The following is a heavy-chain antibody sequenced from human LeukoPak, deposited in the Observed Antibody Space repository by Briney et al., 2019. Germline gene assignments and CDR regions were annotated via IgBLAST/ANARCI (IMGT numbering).Heavy chain of an antibody. CDR2: INSDGSST. Sequence: PGGSLRLSCAASGFTFSSYWMHWVRQAPGKGLAWVSRINSDGSSTSYADSVKGRFTISRDNAKNTLYLQMNSLRAEDTAVYYCARARYQLLGTYYDFWSGPQDAFDIWGQGTMVTVSS. CDR3: ARARYQLLGTYYDFWSGPQDAFDI. V-gene: IGHV3-74*01. CDR1: GFTFSSYW. D-gene: IGHD3-3*01. J-gene: IGHJ3*02.